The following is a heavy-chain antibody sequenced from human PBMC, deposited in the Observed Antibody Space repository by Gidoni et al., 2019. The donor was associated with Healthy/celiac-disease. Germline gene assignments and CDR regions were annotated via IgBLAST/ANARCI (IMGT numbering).Heavy chain of an antibody. D-gene: IGHD2-2*01. CDR1: GFTFSSYW. CDR2: IKQDGSEK. Sequence: EVQLVESGGGLVQPGGSLRLSCAASGFTFSSYWMSWVRQAPGKGLGWVANIKQDGSEKYYVDSVKGRFTISRDNAKNSLYLQMNSLRAEDTAVYYCARAEDSGYCSSTSCYGMGSFDYWGQGTLVTVSS. J-gene: IGHJ4*02. V-gene: IGHV3-7*01. CDR3: ARAEDSGYCSSTSCYGMGSFDY.